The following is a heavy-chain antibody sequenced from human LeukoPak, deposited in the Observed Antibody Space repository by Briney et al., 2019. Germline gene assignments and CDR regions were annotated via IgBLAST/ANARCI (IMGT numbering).Heavy chain of an antibody. D-gene: IGHD6-19*01. CDR2: ISYDAMNK. CDR3: AKGPPSIAVAGLFDY. Sequence: GGSLRLSCAASGFTFSSYTMHWVRQAPGKGLEWVAVISYDAMNKYYADSVKGRFTISRDNSKNTLYLQMNSLRAEDTAVYYCAKGPPSIAVAGLFDYWGQGSLVTVSS. CDR1: GFTFSSYT. J-gene: IGHJ4*02. V-gene: IGHV3-30*04.